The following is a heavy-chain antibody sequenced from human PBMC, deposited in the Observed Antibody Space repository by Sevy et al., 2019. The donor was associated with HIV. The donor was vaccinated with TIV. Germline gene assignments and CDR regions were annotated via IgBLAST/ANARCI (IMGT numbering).Heavy chain of an antibody. CDR3: AKALNPALESMIEVIFRTLKGFDV. CDR2: ISATGGGT. Sequence: GGSLRLSCAASGFTFNTHAMNWVRQAPGKGPEWVSGISATGGGTYYTDSVKGRFTVSRDNSQNTLYLQMNSLRADDTAIYYCAKALNPALESMIEVIFRTLKGFDVWGQGTMVTVSS. D-gene: IGHD3-22*01. V-gene: IGHV3-23*01. CDR1: GFTFNTHA. J-gene: IGHJ3*01.